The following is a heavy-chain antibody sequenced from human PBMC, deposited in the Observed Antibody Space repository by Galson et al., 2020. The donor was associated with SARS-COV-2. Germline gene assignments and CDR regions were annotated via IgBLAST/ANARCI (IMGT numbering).Heavy chain of an antibody. CDR3: ARDSFFAMVRGEVVD. Sequence: ASVKVSCKASGYTFTGYYMHWVRQAPGQGLEWMGWINPNSGGTNHAQKFQGRVTMTRDTSISTAYMELSRLRSDDTAVYYCARDSFFAMVRGEVVDWGQGTLVTVSS. V-gene: IGHV1-2*02. D-gene: IGHD3-10*01. CDR2: INPNSGGT. CDR1: GYTFTGYY. J-gene: IGHJ4*02.